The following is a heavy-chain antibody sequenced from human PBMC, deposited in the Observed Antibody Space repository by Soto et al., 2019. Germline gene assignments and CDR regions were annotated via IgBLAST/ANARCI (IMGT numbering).Heavy chain of an antibody. J-gene: IGHJ3*02. CDR3: ARHRASSCWLTDAFDI. CDR2: IYYSGST. V-gene: IGHV4-39*01. D-gene: IGHD6-19*01. CDR1: GGSISSSSYY. Sequence: QLQLQESGPGLVKPSETLSLTCTVSGGSISSSSYYWGWIRQPPGKGLEWIGSIYYSGSTYYNPSLKSRVTISVDTSKNQFSLKLSSVTAADTAVYYCARHRASSCWLTDAFDIWGQGTMVTVSS.